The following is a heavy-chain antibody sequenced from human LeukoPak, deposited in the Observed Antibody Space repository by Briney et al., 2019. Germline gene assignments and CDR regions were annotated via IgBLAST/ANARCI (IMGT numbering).Heavy chain of an antibody. CDR3: ARMTTVLGXVDP. D-gene: IGHD4-11*01. J-gene: IGHJ5*02. CDR2: IYHSGXX. Sequence: PSETLSXTCSVSXXSXXNYYXXXXXXPXXXGLEWIGYIYHSGXXXXXPSLKSRVTISVDTSKNQFSLNLSSVTAADTAVYXXARMTTVLGXVDPWXXGTLVTVSS. CDR1: XXSXXNYY. V-gene: IGHV4-59*01.